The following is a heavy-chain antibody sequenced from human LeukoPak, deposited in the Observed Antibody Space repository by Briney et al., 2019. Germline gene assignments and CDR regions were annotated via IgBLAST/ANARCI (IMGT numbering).Heavy chain of an antibody. D-gene: IGHD5-24*01. V-gene: IGHV3-30*02. CDR1: GFTFSSYG. CDR2: IRYDGSNK. J-gene: IGHJ4*02. Sequence: GGSLRLSCAASGFTFSSYGIHWVRQAPAKGREGVAFIRYDGSNKYYADSVKGLMTISRDNTKNTLYLQRSSMRAEDAAVYYCANDLRWLQALNWGQGTLVTVSS. CDR3: ANDLRWLQALN.